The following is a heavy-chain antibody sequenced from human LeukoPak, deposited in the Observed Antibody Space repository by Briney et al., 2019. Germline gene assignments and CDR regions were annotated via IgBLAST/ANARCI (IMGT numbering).Heavy chain of an antibody. D-gene: IGHD5-18*01. CDR2: IYYSGST. V-gene: IGHV4-39*07. Sequence: PSETLSLTCTVSGGSISSSSYYWGWIRQPPGKGLEWIGSIYYSGSTYYNPSLKSRVTISVDTSKNQFSLKLSSVTAADTAVYYCARDRRGYSYGYRGPNYFDYWGQGTLVTVSS. CDR1: GGSISSSSYY. CDR3: ARDRRGYSYGYRGPNYFDY. J-gene: IGHJ4*02.